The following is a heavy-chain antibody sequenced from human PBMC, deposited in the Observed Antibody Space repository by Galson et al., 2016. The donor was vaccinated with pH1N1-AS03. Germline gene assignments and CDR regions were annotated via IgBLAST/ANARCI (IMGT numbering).Heavy chain of an antibody. J-gene: IGHJ6*02. D-gene: IGHD4-11*01. CDR1: GYRFSTYY. V-gene: IGHV5-51*01. CDR3: ARHSQCTRGTCYSSYFYALDV. CDR2: FHPGDSDT. Sequence: QSGAEVKKPGESLNISCQGSGYRFSTYYIAWVRQMPGKGLEWMGIFHPGDSDTKYHPSFQGLVTMSADKSTNTAYLHWSSLKASDPAIYYCARHSQCTRGTCYSSYFYALDVWGRGTAVTVS.